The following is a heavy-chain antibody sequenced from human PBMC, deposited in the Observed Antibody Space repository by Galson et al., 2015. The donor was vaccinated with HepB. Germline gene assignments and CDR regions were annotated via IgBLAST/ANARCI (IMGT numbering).Heavy chain of an antibody. Sequence: SLRLSCAASGFTFSSYGMHWVRQAPGKGLEWVAVISYDGSNKYYADSVKGRFTISRDNSKNTLYLQMNSLRAEDTAVYYCAKDHFRFFTCYYYGMDVWGQGTTVTVSS. CDR1: GFTFSSYG. V-gene: IGHV3-30*18. CDR2: ISYDGSNK. CDR3: AKDHFRFFTCYYYGMDV. J-gene: IGHJ6*02. D-gene: IGHD3-3*01.